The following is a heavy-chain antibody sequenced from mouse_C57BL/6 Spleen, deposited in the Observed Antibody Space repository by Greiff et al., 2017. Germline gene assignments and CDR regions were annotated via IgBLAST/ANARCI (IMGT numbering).Heavy chain of an antibody. Sequence: QVQLQQSGPELVKPGASVKISCKASGYAFSSSWMNWVKQRPGKGLEWIGRIYPGDGDTNYNGKFKGKATLTADKSSSTAYRQLSSLTSEDSAVYFCARSLDDGYYVWYFDVWGTGTTVTVSS. CDR2: IYPGDGDT. J-gene: IGHJ1*03. D-gene: IGHD2-3*01. CDR1: GYAFSSSW. CDR3: ARSLDDGYYVWYFDV. V-gene: IGHV1-82*01.